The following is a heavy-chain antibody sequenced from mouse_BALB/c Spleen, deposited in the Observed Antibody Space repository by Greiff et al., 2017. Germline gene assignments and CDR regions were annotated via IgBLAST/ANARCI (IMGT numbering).Heavy chain of an antibody. CDR2: INPSSGYT. V-gene: IGHV1-4*01. D-gene: IGHD2-14*01. CDR1: GYTFTSYT. CDR3: ARSERYDVRGYAMDY. Sequence: QVQLKESGAELARPGASVKMSCKASGYTFTSYTMHWVKQRPGQGLEWIGYINPSSGYTNYNQKFKDKATLTADKSSSTAYMQLSSLTSEDSAVYYCARSERYDVRGYAMDYWGQGTSVTVSS. J-gene: IGHJ4*01.